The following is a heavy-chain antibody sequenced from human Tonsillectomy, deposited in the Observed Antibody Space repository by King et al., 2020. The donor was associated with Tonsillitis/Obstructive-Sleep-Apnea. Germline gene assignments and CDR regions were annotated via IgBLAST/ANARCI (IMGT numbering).Heavy chain of an antibody. V-gene: IGHV2-5*02. CDR2: IFWDDDK. CDR3: ARGAQGDYGGEHSYSYYYMDV. D-gene: IGHD4-17*01. Sequence: ITLKESGPTLVKPTQTLTLTCTFSGFSLTTSRVGVGWIRQPPGKALEWLALIFWDDDKRYRSSLKSRLTITKDTSKNQVVLTMTNMDPVDTATSYCARGAQGDYGGEHSYSYYYMDVWGKGTTVTVSS. CDR1: GFSLTTSRVG. J-gene: IGHJ6*03.